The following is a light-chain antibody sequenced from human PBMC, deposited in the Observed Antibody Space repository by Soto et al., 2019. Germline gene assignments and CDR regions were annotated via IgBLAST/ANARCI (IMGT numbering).Light chain of an antibody. J-gene: IGKJ1*01. CDR3: QVRDVWPS. V-gene: IGKV3-11*01. CDR1: QSVSTS. Sequence: IVLTQSPVTLAVSPGESAVLSCRASQSVSTSLAWYQHKPGQAPRLFIYDASKRAPGIPARFTGSGSGTDFTLPISSLEPENIAIYYCQVRDVWPSFGQGTKV. CDR2: DAS.